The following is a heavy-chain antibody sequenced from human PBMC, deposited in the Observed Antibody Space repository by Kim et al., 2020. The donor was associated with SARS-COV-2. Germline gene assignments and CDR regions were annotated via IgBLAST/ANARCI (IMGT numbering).Heavy chain of an antibody. Sequence: GGSLRLSCVATTFAFTKYEMTWVRQAPGKGLEWVATVSGSGNSAFYADSVTGRFVISRDNSKKTIFLQMSRLKIEDTAKYFCLRRPGGRNDDWSGRDYWGQGTLVTVSS. CDR2: VSGSGNSA. V-gene: IGHV3-23*01. CDR1: TFAFTKYE. J-gene: IGHJ4*02. D-gene: IGHD1-1*01. CDR3: LRRPGGRNDDWSGRDY.